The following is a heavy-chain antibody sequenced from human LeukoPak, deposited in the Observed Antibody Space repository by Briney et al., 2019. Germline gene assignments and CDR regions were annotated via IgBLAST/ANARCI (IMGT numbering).Heavy chain of an antibody. J-gene: IGHJ6*03. CDR3: ARQIVPSPTGDDYYYYMDV. CDR2: IYPGDPDT. D-gene: IGHD7-27*01. V-gene: IGHV5-51*01. CDR1: GYSFTSYW. Sequence: GESLKISCKGSGYSFTSYWIGWVRQMPGKGLEWMGIIYPGDPDTRYSPSFQGQVTISADKSISTAYLQWSSLKASDTAMYYCARQIVPSPTGDDYYYYMDVWGKGTTVTVSS.